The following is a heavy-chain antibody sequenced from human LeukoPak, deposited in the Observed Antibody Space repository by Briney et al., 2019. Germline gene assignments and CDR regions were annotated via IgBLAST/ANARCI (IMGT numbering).Heavy chain of an antibody. V-gene: IGHV3-7*04. D-gene: IGHD3-10*01. Sequence: GGSLRLSCAASGFTFSNYWMSWVRQAPGMGLEWVANIKQDGSDKYYVDSVKGRFTISRDNAKNSLFLQMNSLRPEDTAVYYCSRAASYYFGSGIRYYWFDPWGQGTLVTVSS. CDR1: GFTFSNYW. CDR3: SRAASYYFGSGIRYYWFDP. CDR2: IKQDGSDK. J-gene: IGHJ5*02.